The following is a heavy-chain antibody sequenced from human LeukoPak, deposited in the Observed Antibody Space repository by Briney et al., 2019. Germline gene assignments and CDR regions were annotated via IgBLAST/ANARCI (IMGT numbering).Heavy chain of an antibody. D-gene: IGHD6-13*01. CDR2: ISASTGDT. CDR3: ARGDRQQLVLSQSPSFDY. V-gene: IGHV1-8*02. CDR1: GYTFGLYG. J-gene: IGHJ4*02. Sequence: ASVKVSCKASGYTFGLYGISWVRQAPGEGPEWMGWISASTGDTNYAQKFQGRVTMTRNTSISTAYMELSSLRSEDTAVYYCARGDRQQLVLSQSPSFDYWSQGTLVT.